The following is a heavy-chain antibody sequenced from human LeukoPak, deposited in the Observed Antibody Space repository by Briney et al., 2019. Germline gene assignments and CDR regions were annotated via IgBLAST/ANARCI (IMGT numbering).Heavy chain of an antibody. V-gene: IGHV4-59*08. D-gene: IGHD3-22*01. CDR3: ARFPVGSGLFDY. Sequence: SETLSLTCTVSGGSISSYYWSWIRQPPGKGLEWIGYIYYSGSTNYNPSLKSRVTISVDTSKNQFSLKLSSVTAADTAVYYCARFPVGSGLFDYWGQGTLVTVSS. J-gene: IGHJ4*02. CDR1: GGSISSYY. CDR2: IYYSGST.